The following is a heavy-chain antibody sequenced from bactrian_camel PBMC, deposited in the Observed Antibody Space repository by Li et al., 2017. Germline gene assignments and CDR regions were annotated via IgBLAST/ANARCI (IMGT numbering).Heavy chain of an antibody. J-gene: IGHJ4*01. CDR1: GLSVSDFS. CDR2: IRRDDLT. V-gene: IGHV3S67*01. Sequence: DVQLVESGGGLVQTGGSLRLSCAPSGLSVSDFSMALFRQSPGKEREGVAAIRRDDLTAYTDSVKGRFTISQDNAKNTLYLQMNSLKPEDTAMYYCRRRCNSRLDYWGQGTQVTVS. CDR3: RRRCNSRLDY.